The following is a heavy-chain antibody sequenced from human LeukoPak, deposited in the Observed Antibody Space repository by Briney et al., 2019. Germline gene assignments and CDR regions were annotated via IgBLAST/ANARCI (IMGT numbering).Heavy chain of an antibody. D-gene: IGHD1-14*01. CDR1: GYTFTSYG. V-gene: IGHV1-18*01. Sequence: ASVKVSCKASGYTFTSYGISWVRQAPGQGLEWMGWISAYNGNTNYAQKLQGRVTITRDTSASTAYMELSSLRSEDTAVYYCAREGGGEPIDYWGQGTLVTVSS. CDR3: AREGGGEPIDY. J-gene: IGHJ4*02. CDR2: ISAYNGNT.